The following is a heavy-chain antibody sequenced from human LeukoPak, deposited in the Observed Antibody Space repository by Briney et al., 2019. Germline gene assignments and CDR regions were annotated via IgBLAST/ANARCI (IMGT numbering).Heavy chain of an antibody. V-gene: IGHV4-34*01. CDR2: INHSGST. Sequence: SETLSLTCAVYGGSFSGYYWSWIRQPPGKGLEWIGEINHSGSTNYNPSLKSRVTISVDMSKNQFSLKLSSVTAADTAVYYCARGPAAVVVVITTAYYYGMDVWGQGTTVTVSS. CDR3: ARGPAAVVVVITTAYYYGMDV. J-gene: IGHJ6*02. CDR1: GGSFSGYY. D-gene: IGHD3-22*01.